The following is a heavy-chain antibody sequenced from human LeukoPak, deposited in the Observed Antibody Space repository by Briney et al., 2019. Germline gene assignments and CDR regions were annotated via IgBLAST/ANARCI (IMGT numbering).Heavy chain of an antibody. J-gene: IGHJ6*03. CDR3: ARGRYDRYDFWSGYYFGDYYYYYYMDV. D-gene: IGHD3-3*01. CDR2: IKQDGSEK. CDR1: GFTFSSYW. Sequence: PGGSLRLSCAASGFTFSSYWMSWVRQAPGKGLEWVANIKQDGSEKYYVDSVKGRFTISRDNAKNSLYLQMNSLRAEDTAVYYCARGRYDRYDFWSGYYFGDYYYYYYMDVWGKGTTVTVSS. V-gene: IGHV3-7*01.